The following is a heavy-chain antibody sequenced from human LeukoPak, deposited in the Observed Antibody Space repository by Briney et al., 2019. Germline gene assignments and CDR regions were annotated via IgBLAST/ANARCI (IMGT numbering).Heavy chain of an antibody. CDR2: ISGSGGST. J-gene: IGHJ4*02. CDR3: ARWLELMRNFDW. V-gene: IGHV3-23*01. CDR1: GFTFSSYA. Sequence: GGSLRLSCAASGFTFSSYAMSWVRQAPGKGLEWVSAISGSGGSTYYADSVKGRFTTSRDNSKNTLYLQMNSLRAEDTAVYYCARWLELMRNFDWWGQGTLVTVSS. D-gene: IGHD5-24*01.